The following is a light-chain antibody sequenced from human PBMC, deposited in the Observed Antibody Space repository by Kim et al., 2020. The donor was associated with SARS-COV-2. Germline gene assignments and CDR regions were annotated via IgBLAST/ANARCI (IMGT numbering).Light chain of an antibody. J-gene: IGLJ2*01. CDR3: QVWDSSSDHVV. Sequence: PGKTARITSGGNNIGSKSVHWYQQKPGQAPVLVIYYDSDRPSGIPERFSGSNSGNTATLTISRVEAGDEADYYCQVWDSSSDHVVFGGGTQLTVL. CDR2: YDS. V-gene: IGLV3-21*04. CDR1: NIGSKS.